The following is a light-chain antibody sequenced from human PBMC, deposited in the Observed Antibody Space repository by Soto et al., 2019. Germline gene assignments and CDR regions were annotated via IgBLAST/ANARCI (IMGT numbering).Light chain of an antibody. Sequence: DIQMTQSPSTLSASVGDRVTITCRASQSISSWLAWYQQKPGKAPKLLIYDASSLESGVPSRFSGSGSGTEFTLTISSLQPDDFATYYCQQYNTYSSLTVGGGTKVDSK. J-gene: IGKJ4*01. CDR2: DAS. V-gene: IGKV1-5*01. CDR3: QQYNTYSSLT. CDR1: QSISSW.